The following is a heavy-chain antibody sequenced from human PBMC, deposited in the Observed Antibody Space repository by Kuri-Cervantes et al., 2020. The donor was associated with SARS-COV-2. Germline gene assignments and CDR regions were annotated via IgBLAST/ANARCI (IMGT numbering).Heavy chain of an antibody. V-gene: IGHV3-23*03. CDR3: AKDLYESGGYTWAY. Sequence: GESLKISCAASGFTFSDYYMSWVRQAPGKGLEWVSFIDNAASNTYYADFVKGRFTISRDSSTNMVSLQMNSLRGDDTAVYYCAKDLYESGGYTWAYWGQGTRVTVSS. D-gene: IGHD3-22*01. CDR1: GFTFSDYY. CDR2: IDNAASNT. J-gene: IGHJ4*02.